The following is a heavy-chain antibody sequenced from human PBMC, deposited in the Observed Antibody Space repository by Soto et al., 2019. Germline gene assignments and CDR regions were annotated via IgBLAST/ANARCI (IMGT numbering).Heavy chain of an antibody. Sequence: QVQLVQSGAEVKKPGASVKVSCKASGDTFTDYYIHWVRQAPGQGLEWMGTVNPSGGHTTYAQHSLGRRPTHRHTFTSTLYMELTNLTSEVAAVYYSARGGHVVVVPAALDYWGQGTLVTVSS. CDR3: ARGGHVVVVPAALDY. D-gene: IGHD2-21*02. CDR2: VNPSGGHT. CDR1: GDTFTDYY. J-gene: IGHJ4*02. V-gene: IGHV1-46*01.